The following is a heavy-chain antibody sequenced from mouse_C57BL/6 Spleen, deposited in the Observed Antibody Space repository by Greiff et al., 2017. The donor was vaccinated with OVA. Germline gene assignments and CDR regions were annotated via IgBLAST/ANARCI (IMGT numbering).Heavy chain of an antibody. Sequence: EVQVVESGEGLVKPGGSLKLSCAASGFTFSSYSMSWVRQTPEKRLEWVAYISSGGDYTYYADTVKGRFTISRDNARNTQYLQMSSLKSEDTAMYYCTRTVGFAYWGQGTLVTVSA. D-gene: IGHD1-1*01. CDR1: GFTFSSYS. CDR2: ISSGGDYT. CDR3: TRTVGFAY. V-gene: IGHV5-9-1*02. J-gene: IGHJ3*01.